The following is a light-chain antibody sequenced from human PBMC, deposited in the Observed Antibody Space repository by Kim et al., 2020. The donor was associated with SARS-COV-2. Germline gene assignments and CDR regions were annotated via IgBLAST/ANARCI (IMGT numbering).Light chain of an antibody. J-gene: IGKJ4*01. CDR2: GAS. CDR3: LQYGSSLLT. Sequence: SPGERATLSCRASQSVSSSYLAWYQQKPGQAPRLLIYGASSRATGIPDRFSGSGSGTDFTLTISRLEPEDFAVYYCLQYGSSLLTFGGGTKVEIK. CDR1: QSVSSSY. V-gene: IGKV3-20*01.